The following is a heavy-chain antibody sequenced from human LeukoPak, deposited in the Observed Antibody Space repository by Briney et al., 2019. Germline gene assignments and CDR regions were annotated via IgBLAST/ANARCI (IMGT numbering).Heavy chain of an antibody. CDR2: IYSSGNT. CDR3: ARHFSSGYSFDY. CDR1: GFTFSSNY. Sequence: GSLRLSCAASGFTFSSNYMSWVRQAPGKGLEWVSVIYSSGNTYYADSVKGRFTISRDKSKNTVYLQMNSLRAEDTAVYHCARHFSSGYSFDYWGQGTLVTVSS. V-gene: IGHV3-66*04. D-gene: IGHD6-19*01. J-gene: IGHJ4*02.